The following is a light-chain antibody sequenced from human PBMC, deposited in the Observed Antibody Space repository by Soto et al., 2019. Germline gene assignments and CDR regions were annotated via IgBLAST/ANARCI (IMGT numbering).Light chain of an antibody. J-gene: IGLJ3*02. Sequence: QSVLTQSPSASASLGASVKLTCTLSSGHNSYAIAWHQQQPEKGPRDLMKVNSDGSHSKGDGIPDRFSGTSSGAERYLTSSSLRAEDEADYYWQTWSTDIRVFGGGTKVTVL. CDR2: VNSDGSH. CDR1: SGHNSYA. CDR3: QTWSTDIRV. V-gene: IGLV4-69*01.